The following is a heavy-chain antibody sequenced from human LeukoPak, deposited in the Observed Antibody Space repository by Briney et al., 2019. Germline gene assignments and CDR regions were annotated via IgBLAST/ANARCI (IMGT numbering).Heavy chain of an antibody. J-gene: IGHJ4*02. CDR1: GFTFSSYA. V-gene: IGHV3-23*01. Sequence: GGSLRLSCAASGFTFSSYAMSWVRQAPGKGLEWVSAISGSGGTTYYADSVKGRFTISRDNSRNTLYLQMNSLRAEDTAVYYCARGGYSYGYPVAYFDYRGQGTLVTVSS. D-gene: IGHD5-18*01. CDR3: ARGGYSYGYPVAYFDY. CDR2: ISGSGGTT.